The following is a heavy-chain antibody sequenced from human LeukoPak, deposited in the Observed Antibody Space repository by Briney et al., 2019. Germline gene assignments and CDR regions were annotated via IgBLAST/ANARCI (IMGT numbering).Heavy chain of an antibody. V-gene: IGHV4-61*02. CDR2: IYASGTT. CDR3: ARRSPIVAAGDSFDI. D-gene: IGHD6-25*01. CDR1: GGSISSGTFH. J-gene: IGHJ3*02. Sequence: PSQTLLHTCTVSGGSISSGTFHWSWIRQPAGKGLEWIGRIYASGTTYSPSLQSRVTISLDRSKNQFSLRLGSVTAADTAVYYCARRSPIVAAGDSFDIWGQGTMVPVSS.